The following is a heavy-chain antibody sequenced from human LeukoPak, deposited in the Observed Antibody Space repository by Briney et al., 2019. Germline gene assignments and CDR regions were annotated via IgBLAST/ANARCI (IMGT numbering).Heavy chain of an antibody. V-gene: IGHV3-23*01. Sequence: GGSLRLSCAASGFSFSVYTMSWVRQAPGKGLEWVSVISGFGTFYADSVKGRFTISRDDSKNTLYLQMNSMRADDTAVYYCAKDSTAYNGVYDAFDVWGQGTMVTVSS. CDR1: GFSFSVYT. CDR2: ISGFGT. D-gene: IGHD1-1*01. J-gene: IGHJ3*01. CDR3: AKDSTAYNGVYDAFDV.